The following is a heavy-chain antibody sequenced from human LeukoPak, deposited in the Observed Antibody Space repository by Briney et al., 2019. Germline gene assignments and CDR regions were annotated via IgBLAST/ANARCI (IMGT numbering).Heavy chain of an antibody. J-gene: IGHJ4*02. CDR1: GGSISSYY. Sequence: KASETLSLTCTVSGGSISSYYWSWIRQPPGKGLEWIGYIYYSGSTNYNPSLKSRVTISVDTSKNQFSLKLSSVTAADTAVYYCARTYYYDSSGSVFDYWGQGTLVTVSS. D-gene: IGHD3-22*01. CDR2: IYYSGST. CDR3: ARTYYYDSSGSVFDY. V-gene: IGHV4-59*01.